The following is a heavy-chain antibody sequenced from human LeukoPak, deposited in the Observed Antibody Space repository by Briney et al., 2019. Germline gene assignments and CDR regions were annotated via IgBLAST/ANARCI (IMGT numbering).Heavy chain of an antibody. Sequence: PSETLSLTCAVYGGSLSGYYWSWIRQPPGKGLEWIGEINHSGSTNYNPSLKSRVTISVDTSKNQFSLKLSSVTAADTAVYYCARGLGYDSWSGYYAQDYWGQGTLVTVSS. CDR1: GGSLSGYY. CDR2: INHSGST. D-gene: IGHD3-3*01. J-gene: IGHJ4*02. CDR3: ARGLGYDSWSGYYAQDY. V-gene: IGHV4-34*01.